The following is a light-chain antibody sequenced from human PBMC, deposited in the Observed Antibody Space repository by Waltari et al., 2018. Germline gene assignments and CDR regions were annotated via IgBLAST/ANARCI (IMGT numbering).Light chain of an antibody. CDR3: QVWDSSSDHVV. Sequence: SYVLTQPPSVSVAPGQTARITCGGNNIGSKSVHWYQQKPGQAPVLVVYDDSDRPSGSPERFPGSNSGNTATLTISRVEAGDEADYYCQVWDSSSDHVVVGGGTKLTVL. CDR2: DDS. V-gene: IGLV3-21*02. J-gene: IGLJ2*01. CDR1: NIGSKS.